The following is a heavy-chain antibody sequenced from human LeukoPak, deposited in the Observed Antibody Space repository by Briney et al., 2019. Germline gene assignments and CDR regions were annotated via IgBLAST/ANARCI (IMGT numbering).Heavy chain of an antibody. V-gene: IGHV3-7*01. CDR3: TSWGDTTAEYFQR. D-gene: IGHD2-21*02. J-gene: IGHJ1*01. Sequence: GGSLRLSCVVSGFTFNRCWMNWVRQAPGKGLEWVAHINPDGRDTYYVDSVKGRFTISRDNAQNSMYLQMNGLRVEDTAVYYCTSWGDTTAEYFQRWGQGTLVTVSS. CDR2: INPDGRDT. CDR1: GFTFNRCW.